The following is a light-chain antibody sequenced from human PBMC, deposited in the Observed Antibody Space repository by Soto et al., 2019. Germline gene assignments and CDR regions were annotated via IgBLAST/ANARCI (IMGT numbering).Light chain of an antibody. J-gene: IGKJ5*01. Sequence: DLQFNPSPFFLAASVGDRVPIPCPASQVISSYLAWYQQKPGKAPKLLIYAASTLQSGVPSRFSGSRSGTEFTLTISSLQPEDFATYYCQQLNSYPITFGQGTRLEIK. CDR3: QQLNSYPIT. V-gene: IGKV1-9*01. CDR1: QVISSY. CDR2: AAS.